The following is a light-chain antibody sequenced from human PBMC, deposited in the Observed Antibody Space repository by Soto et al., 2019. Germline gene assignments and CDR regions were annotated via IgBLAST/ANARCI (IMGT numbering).Light chain of an antibody. V-gene: IGKV3-20*01. CDR1: QSVSSSY. Sequence: EIVLTQSPGTLSLSPGERATLSCRASQSVSSSYLVWYQQKPGQAPRLLIYGASSRATGIPDRYSGSGSGTDFTLTISRLEPEEFAGYYCQQYGSSPFAFGQGTKREIK. CDR3: QQYGSSPFA. J-gene: IGKJ2*01. CDR2: GAS.